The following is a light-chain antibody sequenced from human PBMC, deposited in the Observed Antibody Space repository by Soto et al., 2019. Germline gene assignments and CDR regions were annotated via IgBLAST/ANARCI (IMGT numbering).Light chain of an antibody. Sequence: DIQMTQSPSSLSASVGDRVAITCRASQSINIYLNWYQQRPGRAPKLLIYAASNLQSGVPSRFNGDGVGTHFTLTISGLQPDDFATYHCQQSHTTPYTFGQGTRLEIK. J-gene: IGKJ5*01. CDR3: QQSHTTPYT. CDR1: QSINIY. V-gene: IGKV1-39*01. CDR2: AAS.